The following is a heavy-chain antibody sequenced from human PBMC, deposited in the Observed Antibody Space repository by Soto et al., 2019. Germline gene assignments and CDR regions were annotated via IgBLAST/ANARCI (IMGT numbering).Heavy chain of an antibody. CDR2: IFHDGTA. CDR1: GVSSSSGNW. V-gene: IGHV4-4*02. D-gene: IGHD3-10*01. J-gene: IGHJ4*02. CDR3: ARLVYDSRLNYMYFDF. Sequence: SGTLSLTCAVSGVSSSSGNWWTWVRQSPQRGLEYIGEIFHDGTANYYPSFERRVAISVDTSKNQFSLKLTSVTAADTAIYFCARLVYDSRLNYMYFDFWGQGTLVTVSS.